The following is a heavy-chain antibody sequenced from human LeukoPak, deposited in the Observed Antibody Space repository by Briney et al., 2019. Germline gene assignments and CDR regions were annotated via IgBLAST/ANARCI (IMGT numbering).Heavy chain of an antibody. Sequence: GGSLRLSCAASGFTFSSYWMSWGRQAPGKGLEWVANIKQDGSEKYYVDSVKGRFTISRDNAKNSLSLQMNSLRADDTAVYYCAISSGAGYWRQGPLVPVSS. CDR2: IKQDGSEK. V-gene: IGHV3-7*01. J-gene: IGHJ4*02. D-gene: IGHD6-19*01. CDR1: GFTFSSYW. CDR3: AISSGAGY.